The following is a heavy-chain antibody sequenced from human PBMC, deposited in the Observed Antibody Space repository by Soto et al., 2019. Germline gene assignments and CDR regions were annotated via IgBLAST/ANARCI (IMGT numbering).Heavy chain of an antibody. D-gene: IGHD6-13*01. Sequence: HPGGSLRLSCAASGFTFSSYWMNWVRQAPGKGLEWVANIKQDGSEKYYVDSVKGRFTISRDNTKNSLYLQMNSLRAEDTAVYYCARGIATEGTDYWGQGALVTVSS. CDR2: IKQDGSEK. CDR3: ARGIATEGTDY. CDR1: GFTFSSYW. J-gene: IGHJ4*02. V-gene: IGHV3-7*01.